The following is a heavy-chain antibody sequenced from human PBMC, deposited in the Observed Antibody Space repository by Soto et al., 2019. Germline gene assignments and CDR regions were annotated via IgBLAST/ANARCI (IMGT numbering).Heavy chain of an antibody. CDR1: GYTFANYG. D-gene: IGHD1-26*01. V-gene: IGHV1-3*01. CDR3: ARTGHSGSYDF. CDR2: INAGDGGT. J-gene: IGHJ5*01. Sequence: ASVKVSCKASGYTFANYGIHWVRQAPGQRLEWMGWINAGDGGTKYSENFQDRVTITRDTSASTVYLGLSSLSSEDTASYYWARTGHSGSYDFWG.